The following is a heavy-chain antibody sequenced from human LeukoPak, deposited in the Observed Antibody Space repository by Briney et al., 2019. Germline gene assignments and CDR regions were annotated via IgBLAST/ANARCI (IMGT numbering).Heavy chain of an antibody. Sequence: GASVKVSCKASGYTFTGYYMHWVRQAPGQGLEWMGLINPNSGGTNYAQKFQGRVTMTRDTSISTAYMELSRLRSDDTAVYYCARDPIAVAGPYFDYWGQGTLVTVSS. CDR3: ARDPIAVAGPYFDY. CDR1: GYTFTGYY. V-gene: IGHV1-2*02. D-gene: IGHD6-19*01. J-gene: IGHJ4*02. CDR2: INPNSGGT.